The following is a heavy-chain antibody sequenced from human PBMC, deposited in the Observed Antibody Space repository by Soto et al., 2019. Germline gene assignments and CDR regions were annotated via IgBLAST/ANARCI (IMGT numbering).Heavy chain of an antibody. V-gene: IGHV1-18*01. CDR2: ISGNTGKA. CDR1: GYTFINYG. D-gene: IGHD2-2*01. J-gene: IGHJ5*02. CDR3: ARDWNCSNTRCQNCFDP. Sequence: QGQLVQSGAEVTEPGASVKVSCKASGYTFINYGVSWVRQAPGQGLEWMGWISGNTGKANYAQNLQGRVTMTTDTSTHTAYMELRSLRSDDTAVYYCARDWNCSNTRCQNCFDPWGQGTLVTVSS.